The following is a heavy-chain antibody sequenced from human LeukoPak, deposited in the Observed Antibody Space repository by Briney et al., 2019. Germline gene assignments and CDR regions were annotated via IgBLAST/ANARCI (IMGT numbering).Heavy chain of an antibody. CDR1: GYTLTSYD. CDR2: IIPISGTA. V-gene: IGHV1-69*06. Sequence: SVKVSCKASGYTLTSYDINWVRQAPGQGLEWMGGIIPISGTANYAQKFQGRVTITADKSTSTAYMELSSLRSEDTAVYYCARTLYDILTGYSTFIDYWGQGTLVTVSS. J-gene: IGHJ4*02. D-gene: IGHD3-9*01. CDR3: ARTLYDILTGYSTFIDY.